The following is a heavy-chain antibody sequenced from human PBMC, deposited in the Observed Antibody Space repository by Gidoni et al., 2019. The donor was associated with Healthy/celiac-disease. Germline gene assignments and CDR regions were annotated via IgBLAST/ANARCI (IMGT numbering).Heavy chain of an antibody. D-gene: IGHD3-3*01. CDR1: GFTFNRCA. Sequence: QPGKPLRPSCPASGFTFNRCAMHRVRQAPGKGLEWVAVISYDGSNKYYADSVKGRFTISRDNSKNTLFLQMNSLRVEDTAMYSCARESRDFWSGPYLDYWGQGTLVTVSS. J-gene: IGHJ4*02. CDR3: ARESRDFWSGPYLDY. V-gene: IGHV3-30-3*01. CDR2: ISYDGSNK.